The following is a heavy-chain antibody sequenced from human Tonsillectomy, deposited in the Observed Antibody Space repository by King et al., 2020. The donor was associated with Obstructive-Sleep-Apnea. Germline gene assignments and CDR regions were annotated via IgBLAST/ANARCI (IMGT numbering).Heavy chain of an antibody. CDR2: ISYDGDDK. J-gene: IGHJ4*02. V-gene: IGHV3-30-3*01. CDR1: GFTFGTYA. CDR3: ARVGGIHGGTPDD. Sequence: VQLVESGGGAVQPGRSLRLSCGASGFTFGTYAMHWVRQAPGKGLEWVAAISYDGDDKYYEDSVKGRFTISRDNPTTTLYLQMNSLRVEDTAVYYWARVGGIHGGTPDDGGPGTLVTVSS. D-gene: IGHD6-13*01.